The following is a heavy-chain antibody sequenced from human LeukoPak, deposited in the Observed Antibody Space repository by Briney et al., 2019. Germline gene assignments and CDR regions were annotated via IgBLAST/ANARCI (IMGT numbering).Heavy chain of an antibody. D-gene: IGHD6-13*01. CDR1: GGSISSYY. CDR3: ARAGYSSSLNFDY. Sequence: SETLSLTCTVSGGSISSYYWSWIRQPPGKGLEWIGYIYYSGSTNYNPSLKSRVTISVDTSKNQFSLKLSSVTAADTAVYYCARAGYSSSLNFDYWGQGTLVTVSS. V-gene: IGHV4-59*01. CDR2: IYYSGST. J-gene: IGHJ4*02.